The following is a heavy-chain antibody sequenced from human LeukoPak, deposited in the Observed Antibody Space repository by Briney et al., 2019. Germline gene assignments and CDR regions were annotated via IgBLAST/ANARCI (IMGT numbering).Heavy chain of an antibody. J-gene: IGHJ6*02. Sequence: SSQTLSLTCAVSGGSISSGGYSWSWIRQPPGKGLEWIGYIYHSGSTYYNPSLKSRVTISVDRSKNQFSLKLSSVTAADTAVYYCARGSMDDGMDVWGQGTTVTVSS. CDR1: GGSISSGGYS. CDR2: IYHSGST. V-gene: IGHV4-30-2*01. CDR3: ARGSMDDGMDV.